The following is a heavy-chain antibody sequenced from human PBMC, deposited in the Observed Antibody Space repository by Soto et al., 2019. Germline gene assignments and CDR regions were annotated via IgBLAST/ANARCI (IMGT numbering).Heavy chain of an antibody. CDR2: IVVGGGNT. CDR3: ATGARGGEEFDY. Sequence: QMQLVQSGPEVKKPGTSVKVSCKASGFTFSNSAVQWVRQAGGQRLEWMGWIVVGGGNTHYAQKFQERLTFTRDMSPSTAKRGGSSLRSEDPAVYYCATGARGGEEFDYGGQGPLVTVSS. D-gene: IGHD3-10*01. V-gene: IGHV1-58*01. CDR1: GFTFSNSA. J-gene: IGHJ4*02.